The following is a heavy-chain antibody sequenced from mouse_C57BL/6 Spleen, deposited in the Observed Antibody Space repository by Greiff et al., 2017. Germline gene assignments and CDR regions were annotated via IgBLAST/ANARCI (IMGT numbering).Heavy chain of an antibody. V-gene: IGHV1-69*01. CDR3: ARLRSYYGYWYFDV. CDR1: GYTFTSYW. CDR2: IDPSDSYT. Sequence: QVQLQQPGAELVMPGASVKLSCKASGYTFTSYWMHWVKQRPGQGLEWIGEIDPSDSYTNYNQKFKGKSTLTVDKSSSTAYMQLRSLTSEDSAVYYCARLRSYYGYWYFDVWGTGTTVTVSS. J-gene: IGHJ1*03. D-gene: IGHD1-1*02.